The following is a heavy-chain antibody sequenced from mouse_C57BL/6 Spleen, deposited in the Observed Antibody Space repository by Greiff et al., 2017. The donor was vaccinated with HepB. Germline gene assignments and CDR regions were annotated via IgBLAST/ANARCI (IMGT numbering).Heavy chain of an antibody. Sequence: EVQRVESGGGLVQPGGSLKLSCAASGFTFSDYYMYWVRQTPEKRLEWVAYISNGGGSTYYPDTVKGRFTISRDNAKNTLYLQMSRLKSEDTAMYYCARQGSYYAMDYWGQGTSVTVSS. CDR2: ISNGGGST. J-gene: IGHJ4*01. CDR3: ARQGSYYAMDY. V-gene: IGHV5-12*01. CDR1: GFTFSDYY.